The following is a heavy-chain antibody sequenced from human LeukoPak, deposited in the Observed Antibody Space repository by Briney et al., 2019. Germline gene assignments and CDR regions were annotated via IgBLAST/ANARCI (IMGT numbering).Heavy chain of an antibody. J-gene: IGHJ4*02. CDR1: GVTFSSYE. Sequence: GGSLRLCCAASGVTFSSYEMNWVRQAPGRGLEWVSYISSSGSTIYYAGSVKGRFTISRDNSKNTLYLQMNSLRAEDTAVYYCARSIGFDYWGQGTLVTVSS. D-gene: IGHD3-22*01. CDR3: ARSIGFDY. CDR2: ISSSGSTI. V-gene: IGHV3-48*03.